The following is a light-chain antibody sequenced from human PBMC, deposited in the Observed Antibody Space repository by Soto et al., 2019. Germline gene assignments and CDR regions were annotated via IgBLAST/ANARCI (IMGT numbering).Light chain of an antibody. V-gene: IGKV1-5*03. J-gene: IGKJ1*01. CDR1: QSINRW. Sequence: DIQMTQSPSTLSASVGDRVTITCRASQSINRWLALYQLKPGKAPKLLIHEASNLQSGVPSTCSGSGSGTDFTLTISSLQPDDFATYYCQQYKSYWTFGQGTKVDIK. CDR3: QQYKSYWT. CDR2: EAS.